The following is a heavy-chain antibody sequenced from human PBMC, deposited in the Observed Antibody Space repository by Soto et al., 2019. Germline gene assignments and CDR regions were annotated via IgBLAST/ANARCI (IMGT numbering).Heavy chain of an antibody. J-gene: IGHJ4*02. V-gene: IGHV3-23*01. CDR1: GFTFSTYA. Sequence: PGGSLRLSCAASGFTFSTYAMSWVRQTPGKGLEWVSSISGSPSSTYYADSVKGRFTISRDNSKKTLFLQMSSLRAEDTAVYYCSRDGYDSSGYLVDYWGQGTLVTVSS. CDR2: ISGSPSST. D-gene: IGHD3-22*01. CDR3: SRDGYDSSGYLVDY.